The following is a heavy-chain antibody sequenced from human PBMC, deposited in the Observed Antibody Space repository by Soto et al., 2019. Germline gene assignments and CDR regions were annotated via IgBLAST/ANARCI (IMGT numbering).Heavy chain of an antibody. D-gene: IGHD3-22*01. V-gene: IGHV3-72*01. CDR1: GFTFSDHY. J-gene: IGHJ5*02. CDR3: ARAWTEHDSSGYWFDT. CDR2: TRNKANSYTT. Sequence: GGSLRLSCAASGFTFSDHYMDWVRQAPGKGLEWVGRTRNKANSYTTEYAASVKGRFTISRDDSKNSLYLQMNSLKTEDTAVYYCARAWTEHDSSGYWFDTWGQGTLVTVSS.